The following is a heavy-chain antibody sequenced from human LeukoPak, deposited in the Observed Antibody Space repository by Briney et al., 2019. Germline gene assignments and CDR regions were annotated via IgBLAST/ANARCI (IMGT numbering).Heavy chain of an antibody. D-gene: IGHD4-17*01. J-gene: IGHJ4*02. CDR1: GFTFSSYG. CDR3: AKDGGGDYVSLDY. V-gene: IGHV3-30*18. Sequence: GGSLRLSCAASGFTFSSYGMHWVRQAPGKGLEWVAVISYDGSNKYYADSVKGRFTISRDNSKNTLYLQMNSLRAEDTAMYYCAKDGGGDYVSLDYWGQGTLVTVSS. CDR2: ISYDGSNK.